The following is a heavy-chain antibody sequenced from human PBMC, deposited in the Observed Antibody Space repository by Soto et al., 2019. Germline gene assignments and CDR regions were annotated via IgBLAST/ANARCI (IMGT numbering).Heavy chain of an antibody. CDR2: IYYSGST. CDR1: GGSISSGGYY. V-gene: IGHV4-31*03. J-gene: IGHJ4*02. Sequence: SETLSLTCTVSGGSISSGGYYWSWIRQHPGKGLEWIGYIYYSGSTYYNPSLKSRVTISVDTSKNQFSLKLSSVTAADTAAYYCARNKNYYDSSGYYDYWGPGTMVTVYS. CDR3: ARNKNYYDSSGYYDY. D-gene: IGHD3-22*01.